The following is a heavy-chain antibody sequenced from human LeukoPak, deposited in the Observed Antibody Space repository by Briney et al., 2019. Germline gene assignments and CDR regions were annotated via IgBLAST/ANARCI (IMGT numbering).Heavy chain of an antibody. V-gene: IGHV1-69*15. Sequence: ASVKVSCKASVCTFTSYAINWVRQAPGQGLEWMGRINPIFGTANYAQKFQGRVTITADESTSTAYMELSSLRAEDTAVYYCAREGLGFHQLLFGYFDYWGQGTLVTVSS. D-gene: IGHD2-2*01. CDR1: VCTFTSYA. CDR2: INPIFGTA. CDR3: AREGLGFHQLLFGYFDY. J-gene: IGHJ4*02.